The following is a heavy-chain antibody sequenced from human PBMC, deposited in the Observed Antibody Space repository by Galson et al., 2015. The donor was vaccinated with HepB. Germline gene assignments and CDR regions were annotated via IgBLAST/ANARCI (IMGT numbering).Heavy chain of an antibody. CDR1: GYTFTSNG. CDR2: ISTYGGNT. CDR3: ARDRDYRFDY. D-gene: IGHD4/OR15-4a*01. Sequence: SVKVSGKASGYTFTSNGISWVRQTPGQGLEWLGWISTYGGNTNYAQKFQGRITLTRDTSTGIAYVELRSLRSDDTAVYYCARDRDYRFDYWGQGTLVTVSS. V-gene: IGHV1-18*04. J-gene: IGHJ4*02.